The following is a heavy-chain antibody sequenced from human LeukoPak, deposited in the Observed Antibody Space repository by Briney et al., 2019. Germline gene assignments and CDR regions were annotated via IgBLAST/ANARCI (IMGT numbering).Heavy chain of an antibody. V-gene: IGHV1-69*04. CDR3: ARDGYCRGSSCPFQH. D-gene: IGHD2-2*03. Sequence: SVKVSCKASEGTFNSYGISWVRQAPGQGLEWMGRIIPILGITNYAQKFQGRVTITADKSTNTAYMELSSLRSEDTAVYFCARDGYCRGSSCPFQHWGQGTMVTVSS. CDR2: IIPILGIT. CDR1: EGTFNSYG. J-gene: IGHJ1*01.